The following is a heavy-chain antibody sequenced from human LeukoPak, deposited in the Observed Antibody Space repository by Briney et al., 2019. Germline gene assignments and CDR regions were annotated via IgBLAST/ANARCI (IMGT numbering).Heavy chain of an antibody. CDR2: ISSSSSYI. CDR1: GFTFSSYS. D-gene: IGHD6-13*01. J-gene: IGHJ4*02. V-gene: IGHV3-21*01. Sequence: PGGSLRLSCAASGFTFSSYSMNWVRQAPGKGLEWVSSISSSSSYIYYADSVKGRFTISRDNVKNSLYLQMNSLRAEDTAVYYCARDRGIAAAGAYFDYWGQGTLVTVSS. CDR3: ARDRGIAAAGAYFDY.